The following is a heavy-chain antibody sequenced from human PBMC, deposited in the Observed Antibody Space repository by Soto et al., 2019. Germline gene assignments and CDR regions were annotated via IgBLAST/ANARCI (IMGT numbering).Heavy chain of an antibody. Sequence: ASVKVSCKASGYTFTSYGISWVRQAPGQGLEWMGWISAYNGNTNYAQKLQGRVTMTTDTSTSTAYMELRSLRSDDTAVYYCARDNPPYSSSYYYYGMDVWGQGTTVTVSS. D-gene: IGHD6-13*01. J-gene: IGHJ6*02. CDR1: GYTFTSYG. CDR3: ARDNPPYSSSYYYYGMDV. CDR2: ISAYNGNT. V-gene: IGHV1-18*04.